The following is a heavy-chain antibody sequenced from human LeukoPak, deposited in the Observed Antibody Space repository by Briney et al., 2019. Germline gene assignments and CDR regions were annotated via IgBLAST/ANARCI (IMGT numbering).Heavy chain of an antibody. J-gene: IGHJ4*02. CDR3: ARVGGYSSSTQN. D-gene: IGHD6-6*01. CDR1: GGSISSSSYY. V-gene: IGHV4-39*07. Sequence: SETLSLTCTVSGGSISSSSYYWGWIRQPPGKGLEWIGSIYYSGSTYYNPSLKSRVTISVDTSKNQFSLKLSSVTAADTAVYYCARVGGYSSSTQNWGQGTLVTVSS. CDR2: IYYSGST.